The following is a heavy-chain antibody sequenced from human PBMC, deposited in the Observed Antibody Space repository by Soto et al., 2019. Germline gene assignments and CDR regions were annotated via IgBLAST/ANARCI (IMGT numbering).Heavy chain of an antibody. J-gene: IGHJ5*02. CDR1: GASISVHSYY. Sequence: SETLSLTCTVSGASISVHSYYWTWIRQPPGKGLEWIGSSYYSGTTYFNPSLKSRATISVDTSKNQFSLRLTSVTAADTAIYYCTRRYNWNANYFDPWGPGALVTVSS. CDR2: SYYSGTT. CDR3: TRRYNWNANYFDP. V-gene: IGHV4-39*01. D-gene: IGHD1-20*01.